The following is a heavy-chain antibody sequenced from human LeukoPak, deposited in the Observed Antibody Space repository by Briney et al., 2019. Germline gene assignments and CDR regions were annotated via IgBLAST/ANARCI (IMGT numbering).Heavy chain of an antibody. J-gene: IGHJ4*02. V-gene: IGHV4-59*01. D-gene: IGHD2-15*01. CDR3: ARLRLSGVIDY. CDR2: IHYNGRT. CDR1: GGSMYDYY. Sequence: PSETLSLSCTVSGGSMYDYYWSWIRQPPVKGLEWIGHIHYNGRTNYNPSLESPATISIDMSKNQISLNLSSVTAADTAVYYCARLRLSGVIDYWGQGTLVTVSS.